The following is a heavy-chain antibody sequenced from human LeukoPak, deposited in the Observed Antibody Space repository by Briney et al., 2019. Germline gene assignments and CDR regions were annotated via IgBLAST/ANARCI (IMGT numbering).Heavy chain of an antibody. J-gene: IGHJ4*02. CDR1: GFTFGSYS. D-gene: IGHD5-12*01. Sequence: PGGSLRLSCAASGFTFGSYSMNWVRQAPGRGLEWVSYISTSSSTIYYADSVKGRFTISRDNAKNSLYLQMNSLRAEDTAVYYCARVGIGGYDSLDYWGQGTLVTVSS. V-gene: IGHV3-48*04. CDR2: ISTSSSTI. CDR3: ARVGIGGYDSLDY.